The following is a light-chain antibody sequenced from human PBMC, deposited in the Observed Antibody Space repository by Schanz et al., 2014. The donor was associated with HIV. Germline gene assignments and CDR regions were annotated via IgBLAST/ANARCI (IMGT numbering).Light chain of an antibody. CDR2: EVT. J-gene: IGLJ1*01. V-gene: IGLV2-14*02. CDR1: RNDVGTYNL. CDR3: ASYTNSATFG. Sequence: QSALTQPASVSGSPGPSITISCTGTRNDVGTYNLVSWHQQHPGKAPQLMIYEVTKRPSGVSDRFSGSKADNTASLTVSGLQAEDEADDYCASYTNSATFGFGTGANLTVL.